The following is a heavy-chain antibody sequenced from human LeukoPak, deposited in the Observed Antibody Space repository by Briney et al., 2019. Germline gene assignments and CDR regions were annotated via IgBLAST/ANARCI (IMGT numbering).Heavy chain of an antibody. CDR2: IRYDGNNE. J-gene: IGHJ4*02. D-gene: IGHD2-15*01. CDR1: GFTFSKYG. CDR3: AKDRGSGYCSGGSCSEFDY. V-gene: IGHV3-30*02. Sequence: GGSLRLSCAASGFTFSKYGMHWVRQAPGKGLDGVALIRYDGNNEYYADSVKGRFTISRDTYKNTLYLQMNSLRAEDAAVYYCAKDRGSGYCSGGSCSEFDYWGQGTLVTVSS.